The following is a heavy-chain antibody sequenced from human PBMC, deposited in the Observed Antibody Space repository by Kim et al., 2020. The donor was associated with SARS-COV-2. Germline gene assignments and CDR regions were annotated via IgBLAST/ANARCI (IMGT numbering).Heavy chain of an antibody. D-gene: IGHD6-19*01. CDR3: ARLRVDSSGWYGYYFDY. J-gene: IGHJ4*02. V-gene: IGHV4-39*01. CDR1: GGSISSSSYY. Sequence: SETLSLTCTVSGGSISSSSYYWGWIRQPPGKGLEWIGSIYYSGSTYYNPSLKSRVTISVDTSKNQFSLKLSSVTAADTAVYYCARLRVDSSGWYGYYFDYWGQGTLVTVSS. CDR2: IYYSGST.